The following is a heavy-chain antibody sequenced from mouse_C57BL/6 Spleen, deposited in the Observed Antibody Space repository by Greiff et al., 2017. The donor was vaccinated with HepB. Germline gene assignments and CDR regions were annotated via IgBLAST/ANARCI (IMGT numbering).Heavy chain of an antibody. D-gene: IGHD2-2*01. J-gene: IGHJ4*01. V-gene: IGHV5-6*01. Sequence: EVMLVESGGDLVKPGGSLKLSCAASGFTFSSYGMSWVRQTPDKRLEWVATISSGGSYTYYPDSVKGRFTISRDNAKNTLYLQMSSLKSEDTAMYYCARSDYGYDEDHAMDYWGQGTSVTVSS. CDR1: GFTFSSYG. CDR3: ARSDYGYDEDHAMDY. CDR2: ISSGGSYT.